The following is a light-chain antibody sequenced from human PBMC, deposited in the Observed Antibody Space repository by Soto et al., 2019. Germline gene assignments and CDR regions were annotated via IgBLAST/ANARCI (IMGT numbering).Light chain of an antibody. J-gene: IGKJ1*01. Sequence: DIQMTQSPSTLSASVGDRVTITCRASQSISSWLAWYQQKPGTAPKLLIYKASTLQSRVPSRFSGSGSGAELTLAISSLQPDDSATYYCQQYNDNWTFGQGTKVEIK. CDR2: KAS. CDR1: QSISSW. V-gene: IGKV1-5*03. CDR3: QQYNDNWT.